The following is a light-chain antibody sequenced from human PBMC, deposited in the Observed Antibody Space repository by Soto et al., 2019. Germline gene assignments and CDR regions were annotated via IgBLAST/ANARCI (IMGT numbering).Light chain of an antibody. V-gene: IGKV1-39*01. CDR2: AAS. CDR3: QQSYTTPIN. J-gene: IGKJ3*01. Sequence: DIQMTQSPSSLSASVGDRVTITCRASQIISNYLNWYQQKPGKAPELLIYAASSLQSGVPSRFSGSGSGTEFTLTISRLQPEEFATYYCQQSYTTPINFGPGTKVDIK. CDR1: QIISNY.